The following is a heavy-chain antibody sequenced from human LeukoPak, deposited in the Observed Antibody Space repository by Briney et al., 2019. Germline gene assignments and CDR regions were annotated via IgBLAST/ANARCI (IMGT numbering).Heavy chain of an antibody. Sequence: NPGGSLRLSCAAAGFTFSDYYMSCIRQAPGKGLGWVSYISSSGSTIYYADSVEGRFTISRHNAKNSLHLQMIRVREEDTAVHYGPRDHRPRSRPHSYGYCRFEPWGEGPLVPLPS. D-gene: IGHD5-18*01. CDR1: GFTFSDYY. V-gene: IGHV3-11*01. CDR3: PRDHRPRSRPHSYGYCRFEP. J-gene: IGHJ5*02. CDR2: ISSSGSTI.